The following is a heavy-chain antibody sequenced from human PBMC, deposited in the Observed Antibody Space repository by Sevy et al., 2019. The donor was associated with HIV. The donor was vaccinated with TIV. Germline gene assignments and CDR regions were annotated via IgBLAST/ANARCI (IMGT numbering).Heavy chain of an antibody. D-gene: IGHD1-26*01. Sequence: GSLRLSCAASGFSFSGYAIHWVRQAPGKGLEWVAVISFDGSNKYYADSVKGRFTISRDNSKNTLFLQMNSLGAEDTAVYYCAKEGAYSYTTYFDYWGQGTVVTVSS. J-gene: IGHJ4*02. CDR1: GFSFSGYA. V-gene: IGHV3-30*18. CDR3: AKEGAYSYTTYFDY. CDR2: ISFDGSNK.